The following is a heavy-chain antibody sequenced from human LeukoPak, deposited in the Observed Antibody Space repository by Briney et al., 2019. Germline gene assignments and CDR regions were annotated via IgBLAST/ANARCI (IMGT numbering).Heavy chain of an antibody. CDR1: GFTFNTYH. Sequence: GGSLRLSCAASGFTFNTYHMHWVRQAPGKGLEWVALIQDDGAKTNYADSVRGRFTISRDNSRSTVYLQINSLKADDTAVYYCATQTITLVGVISPFDYWGQGALVTVSS. V-gene: IGHV3-30*02. CDR3: ATQTITLVGVISPFDY. CDR2: IQDDGAKT. J-gene: IGHJ4*02. D-gene: IGHD3-10*01.